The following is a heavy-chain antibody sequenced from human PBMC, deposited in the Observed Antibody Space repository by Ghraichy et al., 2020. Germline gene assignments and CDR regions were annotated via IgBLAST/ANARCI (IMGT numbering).Heavy chain of an antibody. Sequence: SETLSLTCTVSGGSVSSGSYYWSWIRQPPGKGLEWIGYIYYSGSTNYNPSLKSRVTISVDTSKNQFSLKLSSVTAADTAVYYCARGRGDIVATITRYYYMDVWGKGTTVTVSS. CDR2: IYYSGST. D-gene: IGHD5-12*01. J-gene: IGHJ6*03. CDR3: ARGRGDIVATITRYYYMDV. CDR1: GGSVSSGSYY. V-gene: IGHV4-61*01.